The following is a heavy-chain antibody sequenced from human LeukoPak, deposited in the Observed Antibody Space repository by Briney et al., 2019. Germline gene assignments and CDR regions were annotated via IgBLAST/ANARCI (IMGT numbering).Heavy chain of an antibody. Sequence: PGGSLRLSCAASGFTFSTYWMSWVRQAPGKGLEWVANIKQDGSEKYYVDSVKGRFTISRDNAKNSLYLQMNSLRAEDTAVYYCAKWGSSWRAHDAFDIWGQGTMVTVPS. CDR1: GFTFSTYW. CDR2: IKQDGSEK. CDR3: AKWGSSWRAHDAFDI. D-gene: IGHD6-13*01. J-gene: IGHJ3*02. V-gene: IGHV3-7*03.